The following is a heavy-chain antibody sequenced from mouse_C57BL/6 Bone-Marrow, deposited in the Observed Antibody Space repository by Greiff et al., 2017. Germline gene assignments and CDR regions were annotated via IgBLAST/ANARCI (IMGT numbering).Heavy chain of an antibody. CDR1: GYTFTSYG. CDR2: IYPRSGNT. Sequence: VQLQQSGAELARPGASVKLSCKASGYTFTSYGISWVKQRTGQGLDWIGEIYPRSGNTYYNEKLKGKATLTAHKSSSTAYMELRSLTSEDSAVYFCARSKYYGSSYWFAYWGQGTLVTVSA. V-gene: IGHV1-81*01. J-gene: IGHJ3*01. D-gene: IGHD1-1*01. CDR3: ARSKYYGSSYWFAY.